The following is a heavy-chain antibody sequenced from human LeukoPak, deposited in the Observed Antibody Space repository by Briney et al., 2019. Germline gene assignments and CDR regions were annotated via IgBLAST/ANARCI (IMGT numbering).Heavy chain of an antibody. CDR3: ARKLGYCSSTSCLYFDY. D-gene: IGHD2-2*01. V-gene: IGHV4-39*02. Sequence: PSETLSLTCTVSGGFISSSSFYWGWIRQPPGKGLEWIGSIYYSGSTYYNPSLKSRVTISVDTSKNHFSLKLSSVTAADTAVYYCARKLGYCSSTSCLYFDYWGQGTLVTVSS. CDR2: IYYSGST. J-gene: IGHJ4*02. CDR1: GGFISSSSFY.